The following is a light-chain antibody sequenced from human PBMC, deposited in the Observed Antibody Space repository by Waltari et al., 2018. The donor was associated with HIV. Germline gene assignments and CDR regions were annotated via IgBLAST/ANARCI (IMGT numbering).Light chain of an antibody. CDR2: YVT. CDR1: SGDVGGFHY. Sequence: QSALTQPRPVSGSPGQSVTIPCPGTSGDVGGFHYVSWYQQYPGRAPQIMIYYVTKRPSGVPDRFSGSKSGNTASLLISGLQADDEADYYCCSYAGRNTLLFGGGTTLTVL. CDR3: CSYAGRNTLL. J-gene: IGLJ2*01. V-gene: IGLV2-11*02.